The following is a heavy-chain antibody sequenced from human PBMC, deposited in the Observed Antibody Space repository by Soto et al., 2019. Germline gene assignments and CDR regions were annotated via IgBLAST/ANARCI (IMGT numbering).Heavy chain of an antibody. CDR3: GPRGAVADPRGY. J-gene: IGHJ4*02. D-gene: IGHD6-19*01. CDR1: GGSFSDFY. V-gene: IGHV4-34*01. Sequence: QVQLQQWGAGLLKPSETLSLTCAVYGGSFSDFYWTWIRQLPGKGLEWIGEINHSGCTNYNPSLKSRVAISVDTSKNQFSLNLRSVTAADTAVYYCGPRGAVADPRGYWGQGTLVTVSS. CDR2: INHSGCT.